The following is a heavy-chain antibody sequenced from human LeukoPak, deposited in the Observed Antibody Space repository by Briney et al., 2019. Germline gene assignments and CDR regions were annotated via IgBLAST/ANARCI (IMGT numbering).Heavy chain of an antibody. CDR2: ISSSSSYI. D-gene: IGHD3-22*01. CDR3: ARDYYDSSGYYYPPGY. Sequence: GGSLRLSCAASGFTFSSYSMNWVRQAPGKGLEWVSSISSSSSYIYYADSVKGRLTISRDNAKNSLYLQMNSLRAEDTAVYYCARDYYDSSGYYYPPGYWGQGTLVTVSS. V-gene: IGHV3-21*01. J-gene: IGHJ4*02. CDR1: GFTFSSYS.